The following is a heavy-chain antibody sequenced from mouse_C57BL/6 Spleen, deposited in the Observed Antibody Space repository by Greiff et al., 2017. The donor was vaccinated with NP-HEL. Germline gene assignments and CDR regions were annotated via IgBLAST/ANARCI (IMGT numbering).Heavy chain of an antibody. D-gene: IGHD1-1*01. J-gene: IGHJ3*01. CDR1: GYTFTDYY. Sequence: QVQLKESGAELVRPGASVKLSCKASGYTFTDYYINWVKQRPGQGLEWIARIYPGSGNTYYNEKFKGKATLIAEKSSSTAYMQLSSLTSEDSAVYFCARSPYYYGSRVFAYWGQGTLVTVSA. CDR3: ARSPYYYGSRVFAY. CDR2: IYPGSGNT. V-gene: IGHV1-76*01.